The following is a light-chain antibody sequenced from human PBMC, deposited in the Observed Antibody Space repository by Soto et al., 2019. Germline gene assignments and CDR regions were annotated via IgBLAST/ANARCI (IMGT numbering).Light chain of an antibody. V-gene: IGLV2-8*01. CDR2: EVN. Sequence: QSVLTQPPSASGSPGQSVAISCTGTSSDVGGYNYVSWYQQHPGKAPKLMIYEVNKRPSGVPDRFSGSKSGNTASLTVSGLQAEDEADYYCSSYAGSSNVFGTGTKLXV. CDR1: SSDVGGYNY. J-gene: IGLJ1*01. CDR3: SSYAGSSNV.